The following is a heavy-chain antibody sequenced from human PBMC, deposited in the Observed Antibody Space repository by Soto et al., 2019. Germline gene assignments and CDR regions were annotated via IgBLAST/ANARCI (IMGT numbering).Heavy chain of an antibody. CDR1: GYTFTSYA. J-gene: IGHJ4*02. Sequence: QVPLVQSGAEVKKPGASVKVSCKASGYTFTSYAMHWVRQAPGQRLEWMGWINAGNGNTKYSQKFQGRVTITRDTSASTAYRELSSLRSEDTAVYYCARDGHDWVRELTPFDYWGQGTLVTVSS. CDR2: INAGNGNT. CDR3: ARDGHDWVRELTPFDY. D-gene: IGHD1-7*01. V-gene: IGHV1-3*01.